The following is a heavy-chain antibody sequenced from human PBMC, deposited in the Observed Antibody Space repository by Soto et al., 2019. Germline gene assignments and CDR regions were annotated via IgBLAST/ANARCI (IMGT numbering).Heavy chain of an antibody. CDR3: AKTGTDGSWFDP. D-gene: IGHD1-1*01. CDR1: GFSLITSGMR. V-gene: IGHV2-70*04. Sequence: CGPTLANPARTLPLTCTFSGFSLITSGMRVSWMRQPPGKALEWLARIDWDDDKFYSTSLKTRLTISKDTSKNQVVLTMTNMDPVDTATYFSAKTGTDGSWFDPWGQGTLVTVSS. CDR2: IDWDDDK. J-gene: IGHJ5*02.